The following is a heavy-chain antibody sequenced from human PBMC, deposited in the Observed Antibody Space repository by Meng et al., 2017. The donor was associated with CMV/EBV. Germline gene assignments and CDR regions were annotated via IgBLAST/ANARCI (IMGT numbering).Heavy chain of an antibody. CDR3: ARDPGLYDPLADYYYGMDV. CDR1: GFTFSSYS. Sequence: GGSLRLSCAASGFTFSSYSMNWVRQAPGKGLEWVSYISSIISTIYYADSVKGRFTISRDNAKNSLYLQMNSLRAEDTAVYYCARDPGLYDPLADYYYGMDVWGQGTTVTVSS. V-gene: IGHV3-48*04. J-gene: IGHJ6*02. D-gene: IGHD2-2*02. CDR2: ISSIISTI.